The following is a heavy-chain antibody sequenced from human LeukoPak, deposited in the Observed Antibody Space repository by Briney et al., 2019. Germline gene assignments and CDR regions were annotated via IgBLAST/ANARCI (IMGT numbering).Heavy chain of an antibody. CDR3: ARLRPTGGYFDY. CDR1: GGTFSSYA. Sequence: GAPVKVSCKASGGTFSSYAISWVRQAPGQGLEWMGGIIPIFGTANYAQKFQGRVTITADESTSTAYMELSSLRSEDTAVYYCARLRPTGGYFDYWGQGTLVTVSS. V-gene: IGHV1-69*13. D-gene: IGHD3-10*01. CDR2: IIPIFGTA. J-gene: IGHJ4*02.